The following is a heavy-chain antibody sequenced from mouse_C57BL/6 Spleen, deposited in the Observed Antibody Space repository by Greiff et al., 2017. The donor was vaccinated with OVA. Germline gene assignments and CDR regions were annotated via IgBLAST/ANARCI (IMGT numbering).Heavy chain of an antibody. J-gene: IGHJ1*03. CDR2: IDPSDSYT. V-gene: IGHV1-69*01. Sequence: QVQLQQSGAELVMPGASVKLSCKASGYTFTSYWMHWVKQRPGQGLEWIGEIDPSDSYTNYNQKFKGKSTLTVDKSSSTAYMQLSSLTSEDSAVYYCARGGDVWGTGTTVTVSS. CDR3: ARGGDV. CDR1: GYTFTSYW.